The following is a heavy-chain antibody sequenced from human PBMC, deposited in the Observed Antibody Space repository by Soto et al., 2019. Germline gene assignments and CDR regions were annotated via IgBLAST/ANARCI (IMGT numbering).Heavy chain of an antibody. J-gene: IGHJ4*02. CDR2: IYYSGST. V-gene: IGHV4-59*08. D-gene: IGHD4-17*01. CDR3: ASRYGGTLDY. CDR1: GGSISSYY. Sequence: SETLSLTCTVSGGSISSYYWSWIRQPPGKGLEWSGYIYYSGSTNYNPSLKSRVTISVDTSKNQFSLKLSSVTAADTAVYYCASRYGGTLDYWGQGTLVTVSS.